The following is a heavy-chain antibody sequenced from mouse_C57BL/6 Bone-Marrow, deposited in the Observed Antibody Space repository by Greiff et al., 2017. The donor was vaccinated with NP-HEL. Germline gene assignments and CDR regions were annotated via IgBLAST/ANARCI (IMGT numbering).Heavy chain of an antibody. V-gene: IGHV1-54*01. Sequence: QVQLQQSGAELVRPGTSVKVSCKASGYAFTNYLIEWVKQRPGQGLEWIGVINPGSGGTNYNEKFKGKATLTADKSSSTAYMQLSSLTSEDSAVYFCARGMLLRGFAYWGQGTLVTVSA. D-gene: IGHD1-1*01. CDR3: ARGMLLRGFAY. J-gene: IGHJ3*01. CDR1: GYAFTNYL. CDR2: INPGSGGT.